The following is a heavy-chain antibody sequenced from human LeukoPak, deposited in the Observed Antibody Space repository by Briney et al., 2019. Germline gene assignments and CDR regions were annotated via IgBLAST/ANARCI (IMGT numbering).Heavy chain of an antibody. CDR3: ARILHVSGWSIDY. Sequence: PGGSLRLSCAASGFTVSSNYMSWVRQAPGKGLEWVSVIYSGGSTYYADSVKGRFTISRDNSKNTLYLQMNSLRAEDTAVYYCARILHVSGWSIDYWGQGALVTVSS. V-gene: IGHV3-66*01. CDR2: IYSGGST. J-gene: IGHJ4*02. D-gene: IGHD6-19*01. CDR1: GFTVSSNY.